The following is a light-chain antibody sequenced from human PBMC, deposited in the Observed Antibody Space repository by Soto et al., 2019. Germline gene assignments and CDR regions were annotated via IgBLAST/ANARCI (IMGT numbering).Light chain of an antibody. CDR3: QQTFHSPRT. V-gene: IGKV3-20*01. CDR1: RSVISNF. J-gene: IGKJ2*01. Sequence: EIVLTQSPDTLSLSPGETASLSCWASRSVISNFLAWYQQRRGQPPRLLIYDSSKRATGIPARFTGSGSGTAFTLTISRVEPGDSAVYYGQQTFHSPRTFGQGTSLEIK. CDR2: DSS.